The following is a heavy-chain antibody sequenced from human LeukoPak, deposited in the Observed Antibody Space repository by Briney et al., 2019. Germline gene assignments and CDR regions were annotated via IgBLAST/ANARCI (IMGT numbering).Heavy chain of an antibody. D-gene: IGHD6-6*01. V-gene: IGHV5-51*01. Sequence: GESLKISCKGSGYSFTSYWIGWVRQMPGKGLEWMGIIYPGDSDTRYSPSFQGQVTISADKSISTAYLQWSSLKASDTAMYYCVRPGWGSNSSPDYYYGMDVWGQGSTVTVSS. CDR1: GYSFTSYW. CDR2: IYPGDSDT. J-gene: IGHJ6*02. CDR3: VRPGWGSNSSPDYYYGMDV.